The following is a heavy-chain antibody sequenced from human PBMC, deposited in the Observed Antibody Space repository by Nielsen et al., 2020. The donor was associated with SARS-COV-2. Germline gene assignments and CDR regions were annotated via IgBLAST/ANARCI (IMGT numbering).Heavy chain of an antibody. Sequence: VRQMPGKGLEWMGIIYPGDSGTRYSPSFQGQVTISADKSISTAYLQWSSLKASDTAMYYCARPDYDSSGPGAFDVWGQGTMVTVSS. CDR2: IYPGDSGT. CDR3: ARPDYDSSGPGAFDV. V-gene: IGHV5-51*01. D-gene: IGHD3-22*01. J-gene: IGHJ3*01.